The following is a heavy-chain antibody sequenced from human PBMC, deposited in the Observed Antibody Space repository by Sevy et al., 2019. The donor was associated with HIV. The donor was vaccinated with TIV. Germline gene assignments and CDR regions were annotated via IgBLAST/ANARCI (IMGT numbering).Heavy chain of an antibody. D-gene: IGHD5-12*01. V-gene: IGHV4-59*01. CDR3: ARAPPVRSGDDSLNWFDP. J-gene: IGHJ5*02. Sequence: SETLSLTCTVSGGSISAYYWSWIRQPPGKPLEYIGYIYYTGSTNYNPSLKSRVTISVDTSKNQFSLKLNSVTAAHTAVYFCARAPPVRSGDDSLNWFDPWGQGTLVTVSS. CDR2: IYYTGST. CDR1: GGSISAYY.